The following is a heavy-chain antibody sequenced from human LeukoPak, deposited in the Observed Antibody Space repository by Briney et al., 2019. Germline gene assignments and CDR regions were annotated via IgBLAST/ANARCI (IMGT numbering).Heavy chain of an antibody. V-gene: IGHV1-2*02. J-gene: IGHJ3*01. Sequence: VAPLKVSCKASGYSFSDNYIHWVRQAPGQGLEYMGWINPKSGDTNFSQRFKGRVTMTSDTSINTAYMEMRKLRSDDTAVYFCTRGKDDSTGHYDAFDVWGHGTMVTVSS. D-gene: IGHD3-22*01. CDR1: GYSFSDNY. CDR3: TRGKDDSTGHYDAFDV. CDR2: INPKSGDT.